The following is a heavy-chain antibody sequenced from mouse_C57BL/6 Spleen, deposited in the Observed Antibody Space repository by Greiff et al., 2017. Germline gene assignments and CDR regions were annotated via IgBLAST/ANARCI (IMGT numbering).Heavy chain of an antibody. CDR2: IDPSDSET. CDR1: GYTFTSYW. Sequence: QVQLQQPGAELVRPGSSVKLSCKASGYTFTSYWMHWVKQRPIQGLEWIGNIDPSDSETHYNQKFKDKATLTVDKSSSTAYMQLSSLTSEASAVYYCAREGPGGAMDYWGQGTSVTVSS. V-gene: IGHV1-52*01. J-gene: IGHJ4*01. CDR3: AREGPGGAMDY.